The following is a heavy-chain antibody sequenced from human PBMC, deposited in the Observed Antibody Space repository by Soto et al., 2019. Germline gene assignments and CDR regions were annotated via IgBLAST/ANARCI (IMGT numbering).Heavy chain of an antibody. CDR2: INPSGGST. Sequence: QVQLVQSGAEVKKPGASVKVSCKASGYTFTSYYMHWVRQAPGQGLEWMGIINPSGGSTSYAQKFQGRVTMNRATSTSTVYMELSSRRSEDTAVYYRARIHYGGNSVGLNYWGQGTRVTVSS. CDR1: GYTFTSYY. V-gene: IGHV1-46*01. D-gene: IGHD4-17*01. J-gene: IGHJ4*02. CDR3: ARIHYGGNSVGLNY.